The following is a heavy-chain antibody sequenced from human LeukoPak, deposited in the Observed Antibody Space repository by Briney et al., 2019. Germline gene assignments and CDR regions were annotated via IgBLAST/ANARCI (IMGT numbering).Heavy chain of an antibody. Sequence: QTGGSLRLSCAASGFTFSSYGMHWVRQAPGKGLEWVAVISYDGSNKYYADSVKGRFTISRDNSKNTLYLQMNSLRPEDTAVYYCAKLHNLNCDYWGLGTLATVSS. CDR2: ISYDGSNK. CDR1: GFTFSSYG. J-gene: IGHJ4*02. D-gene: IGHD1-14*01. V-gene: IGHV3-30*18. CDR3: AKLHNLNCDY.